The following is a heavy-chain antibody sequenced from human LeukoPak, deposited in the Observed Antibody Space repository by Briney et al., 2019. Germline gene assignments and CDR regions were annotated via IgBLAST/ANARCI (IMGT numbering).Heavy chain of an antibody. CDR3: ARDRVKVATLNWFDP. J-gene: IGHJ5*02. D-gene: IGHD5-24*01. CDR2: ISNDGSNK. Sequence: PGGSLRLSCAASGFNFNNYGVHWVRQAPGKGLEWVAVISNDGSNKYYADSVKGRFTISRDNSKNTLYLQMNSLRAEDTAVYYCARDRVKVATLNWFDPWGQGTLVTVSS. CDR1: GFNFNNYG. V-gene: IGHV3-30-3*01.